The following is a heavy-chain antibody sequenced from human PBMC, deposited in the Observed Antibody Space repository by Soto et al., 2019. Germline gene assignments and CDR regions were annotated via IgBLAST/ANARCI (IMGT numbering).Heavy chain of an antibody. CDR2: IYWDDDK. Sequence: QITLKESGPTLVKPTQTLTLTCTFSGFSLSTSGVGVGWIRQPPGKALEWLALIYWDDDKRYSPSLNSRLTITKDTSKVHVLLTLTNMDPVATATYYCAHSPYSGGWFGPWGPGTLVTLSS. D-gene: IGHD6-19*01. CDR3: AHSPYSGGWFGP. J-gene: IGHJ5*02. V-gene: IGHV2-5*02. CDR1: GFSLSTSGVG.